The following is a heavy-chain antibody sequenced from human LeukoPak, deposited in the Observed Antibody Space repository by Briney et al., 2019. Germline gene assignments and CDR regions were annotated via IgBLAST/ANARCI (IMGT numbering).Heavy chain of an antibody. J-gene: IGHJ3*02. CDR2: FDPEDGET. D-gene: IGHD5-12*01. V-gene: IGHV1-24*01. CDR3: ATRAWVLSGYDDAFDI. Sequence: ASVKVSCKVSGYTLTELSMHWVRQAPGKGLEWMGGFDPEDGETIYAQKFQGRVTMTEDTSTDTAYMELSSLRSEDTAVYYCATRAWVLSGYDDAFDIWGQGTMVTVSS. CDR1: GYTLTELS.